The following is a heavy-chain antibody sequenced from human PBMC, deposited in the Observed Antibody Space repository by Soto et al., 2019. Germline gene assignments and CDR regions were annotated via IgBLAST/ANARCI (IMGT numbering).Heavy chain of an antibody. J-gene: IGHJ3*02. Sequence: GASVKVSCKASGGTFSSYAISWVRQAPGQGLEWMGGIIPIFGTANYAQKFQGRVTITADESTSTAYMELSSLRSEDTAVYYCAARDSSGADAFDIWGQGTMVTVSS. CDR2: IIPIFGTA. CDR1: GGTFSSYA. CDR3: AARDSSGADAFDI. D-gene: IGHD3-22*01. V-gene: IGHV1-69*13.